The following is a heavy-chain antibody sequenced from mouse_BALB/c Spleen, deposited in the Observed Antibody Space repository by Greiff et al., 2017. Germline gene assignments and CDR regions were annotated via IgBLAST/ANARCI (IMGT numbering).Heavy chain of an antibody. D-gene: IGHD2-1*01. CDR2: INPGSGGT. V-gene: IGHV1-54*01. J-gene: IGHJ4*01. CDR1: GYAFTNYL. CDR3: ARYGNYAMDY. Sequence: VQLQQSGAELVRPGTSVKVSCKASGYAFTNYLIEWVKQRPGQGLEWIGVINPGSGGTNYNEKFKGKATLTADKSSSTAYMQLSSLTSDYSAVYFCARYGNYAMDYWGQGTSVTVSS.